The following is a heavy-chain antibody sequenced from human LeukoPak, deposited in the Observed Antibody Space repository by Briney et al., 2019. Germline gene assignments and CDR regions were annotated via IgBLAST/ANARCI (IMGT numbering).Heavy chain of an antibody. CDR2: IYDSGST. J-gene: IGHJ4*02. CDR3: ARAAPRSWYQGGVDY. CDR1: GGSIRSSYYY. D-gene: IGHD6-13*01. V-gene: IGHV4-39*01. Sequence: MPSETLSLTCTVSGGSIRSSYYYWGWIRQPPGKGLEWIGSIYDSGSTYYNPSLKSRVTISVDTSKNQFSLKLNSVTAADTAVYYCARAAPRSWYQGGVDYWGQGTLVTVSS.